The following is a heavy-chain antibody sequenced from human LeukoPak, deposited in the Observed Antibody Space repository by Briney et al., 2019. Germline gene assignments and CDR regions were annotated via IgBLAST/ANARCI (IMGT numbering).Heavy chain of an antibody. Sequence: GESLKISCKGSGYSFTSYWIGWVRQMPGKGLEWMGIIYPGNSDTRYSPSFQGQVTISADKSISTAYLQWSSLKASDTAMYYCARHLELRPDAFDIWGQGTMVTVSS. CDR2: IYPGNSDT. D-gene: IGHD1-7*01. CDR3: ARHLELRPDAFDI. CDR1: GYSFTSYW. V-gene: IGHV5-51*01. J-gene: IGHJ3*02.